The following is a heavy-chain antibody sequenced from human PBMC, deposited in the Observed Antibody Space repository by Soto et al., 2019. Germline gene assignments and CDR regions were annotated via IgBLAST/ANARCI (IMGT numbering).Heavy chain of an antibody. V-gene: IGHV1-69*01. CDR1: GGTFSSYS. D-gene: IGHD1-26*01. J-gene: IGHJ4*02. CDR2: IIPIFGTA. CDR3: ARDGGRHSGGIDY. Sequence: QVQLVQSGAEVKKPGSSVKVSCKASGGTFSSYSINWVRQAPGQGLEWMGEIIPIFGTANYAQKFQGRITITADESTSTAYVEPSSLRSEDTAVYYCARDGGRHSGGIDYWGQGTVVTVSS.